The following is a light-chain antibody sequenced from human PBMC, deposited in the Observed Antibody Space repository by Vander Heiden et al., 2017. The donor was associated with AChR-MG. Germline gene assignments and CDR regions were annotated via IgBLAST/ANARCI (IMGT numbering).Light chain of an antibody. CDR1: QSISSY. Sequence: DIQMTQSPSSLSASVGDRVTITCRAGQSISSYLNWYQQKPGKAPKLLIYAASSLQSGVPSRFSGSGAGTDFTLTISSLQPEDFATYYCQQSDRTPRTFGQGTKLEIK. CDR3: QQSDRTPRT. J-gene: IGKJ2*01. V-gene: IGKV1-39*01. CDR2: AAS.